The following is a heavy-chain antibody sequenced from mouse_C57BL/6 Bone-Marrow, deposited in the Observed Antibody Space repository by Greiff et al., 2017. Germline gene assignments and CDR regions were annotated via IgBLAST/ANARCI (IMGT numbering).Heavy chain of an antibody. V-gene: IGHV2-2*01. Sequence: VKLAESGPGLVQPSQRLSITCTVSGFSLTSYGVHWVRQSPGKGLEWLGVIWSGGSTDYNAAFISRLSISKDNSKSQVFFKMNSLQADDTAIYYCARNSPYYDPSMDYWGQGTSVTVSS. J-gene: IGHJ4*01. CDR3: ARNSPYYDPSMDY. CDR2: IWSGGST. CDR1: GFSLTSYG. D-gene: IGHD2-4*01.